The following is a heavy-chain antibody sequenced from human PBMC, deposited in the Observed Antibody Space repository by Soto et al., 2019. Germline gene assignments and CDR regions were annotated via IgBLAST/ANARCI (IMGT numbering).Heavy chain of an antibody. CDR1: GFTFSSYW. CDR3: ARLGDYYDSSGYYNY. D-gene: IGHD3-22*01. J-gene: IGHJ4*02. V-gene: IGHV3-7*05. Sequence: GSLRLSCAASGFTFSSYWMSWVRQAPGKGLEWVANIKQDGSEKYYVDSVKGRFTISRDNAKNSLYLQMNSLRAEDTAVYYCARLGDYYDSSGYYNYWGQGTLVTVSS. CDR2: IKQDGSEK.